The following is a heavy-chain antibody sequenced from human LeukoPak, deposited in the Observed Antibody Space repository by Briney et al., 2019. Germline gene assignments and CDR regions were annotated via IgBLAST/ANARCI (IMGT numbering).Heavy chain of an antibody. J-gene: IGHJ6*02. CDR2: IYHSGST. V-gene: IGHV4-30-2*01. D-gene: IGHD3-10*01. CDR3: ARGGLVRDLDYYYYYGMDV. CDR1: GGSISSGGYS. Sequence: PSETLSLTCAVSGGSISSGGYSWSWIRQPPGKGLEWIRYIYHSGSTYYHPSLKSRVTISVDRSKNQFSLKLSSVTAADTAVYYCARGGLVRDLDYYYYYGMDVWGQGTTVTVSS.